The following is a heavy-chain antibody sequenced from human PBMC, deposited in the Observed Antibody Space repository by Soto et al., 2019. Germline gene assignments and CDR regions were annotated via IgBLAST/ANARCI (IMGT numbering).Heavy chain of an antibody. J-gene: IGHJ3*02. D-gene: IGHD2-21*01. CDR1: GFTFSNAW. CDR2: IKSKTDGGTT. CDR3: TPTPLWVINAFDI. V-gene: IGHV3-15*01. Sequence: GGSLRLSCAASGFTFSNAWMSWVRQAPGKGLEWVGRIKSKTDGGTTDYAAPVKGRFTISRDDSKNTLYLQMNSLKTEDTAVYYCTPTPLWVINAFDIWGQGTMVTVSS.